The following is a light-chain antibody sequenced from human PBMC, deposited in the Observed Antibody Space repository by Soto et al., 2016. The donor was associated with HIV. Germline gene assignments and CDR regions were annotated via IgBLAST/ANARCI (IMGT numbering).Light chain of an antibody. CDR1: QDISSS. V-gene: IGKV1-27*01. CDR3: QQYNTRPWT. CDR2: AAS. J-gene: IGKJ1*01. Sequence: DIQMTQSPSSLSASVGDRLTITCRASQDISSSLAWYQQPPGKVPKFLIYAASTLQSWVPSRFSGSGSGTQFTLIINSLQPEDVATYYCQQYNTRPWTFGQGTKVEVK.